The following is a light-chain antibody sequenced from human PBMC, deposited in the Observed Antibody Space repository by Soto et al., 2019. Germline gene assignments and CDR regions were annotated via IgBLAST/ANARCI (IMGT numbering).Light chain of an antibody. CDR2: GAS. J-gene: IGKJ1*01. CDR1: QNINSAY. Sequence: ENVLTQSPATLSLSPGERATLSCRASQNINSAYLLWYQQKPGQAPRLLIFGASSRATGIPDRFIGSGSGPDFTITISRLEPEDFAVYYCQQYGDSPPWTFGQGTKVEIK. CDR3: QQYGDSPPWT. V-gene: IGKV3-20*01.